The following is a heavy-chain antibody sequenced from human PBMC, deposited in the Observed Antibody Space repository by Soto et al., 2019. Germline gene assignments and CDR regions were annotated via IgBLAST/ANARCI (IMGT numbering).Heavy chain of an antibody. CDR2: FDPEDGET. CDR1: GYTLTELS. J-gene: IGHJ3*02. Sequence: GASVKVSCKVSGYTLTELSMHWVRQAPGKGLEWMGGFDPEDGETIYAQKFQGRVTMTEDTSTDTAYRELSSLRSEDTAVYYCATDLRDILTGYYSKEYDAFDIWGQGTMVTVSS. D-gene: IGHD3-9*01. V-gene: IGHV1-24*01. CDR3: ATDLRDILTGYYSKEYDAFDI.